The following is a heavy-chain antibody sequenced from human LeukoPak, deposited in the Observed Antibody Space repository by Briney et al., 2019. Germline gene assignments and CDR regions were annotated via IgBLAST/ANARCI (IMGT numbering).Heavy chain of an antibody. D-gene: IGHD2-2*01. Sequence: ASVKVSCKASGYTFTGYYMHWVRQAPGQGLEWMGWINPNSGGTYYAQKFQGRVTMTRDTSINTAYMELSRLRSDDTAVYFCARRPINCIITNCYVDYWGQGTLVTVSS. V-gene: IGHV1-2*02. CDR1: GYTFTGYY. CDR2: INPNSGGT. CDR3: ARRPINCIITNCYVDY. J-gene: IGHJ4*02.